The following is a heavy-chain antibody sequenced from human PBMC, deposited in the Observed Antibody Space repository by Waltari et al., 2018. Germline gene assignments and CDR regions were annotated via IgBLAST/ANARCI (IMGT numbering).Heavy chain of an antibody. CDR1: GYAIRSGYY. D-gene: IGHD6-19*01. J-gene: IGHJ5*02. Sequence: CVVSGYAIRSGYYWAWIRPPPGKGLEWIGSIDHSGRIQSTPSLGSRVTISVDTSENHFSLTLSSVTAADTAVYYCARDPVGSGWFSWFDHWGQGTLVSVSS. CDR3: ARDPVGSGWFSWFDH. CDR2: IDHSGRI. V-gene: IGHV4-38-2*02.